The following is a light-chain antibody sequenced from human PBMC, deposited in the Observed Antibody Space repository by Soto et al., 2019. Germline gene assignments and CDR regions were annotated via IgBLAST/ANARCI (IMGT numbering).Light chain of an antibody. Sequence: DIQMTQSPSSLSASVGDRVTITCQASQDISNYLNWYQQKPGKAPKLLIYDASNLETGVPSRFSGSGSGTDFTFSISSLHAEDIETYYCEQYDKLPLTFGGWTKGDIK. J-gene: IGKJ3*01. CDR1: QDISNY. CDR3: EQYDKLPLT. CDR2: DAS. V-gene: IGKV1-33*01.